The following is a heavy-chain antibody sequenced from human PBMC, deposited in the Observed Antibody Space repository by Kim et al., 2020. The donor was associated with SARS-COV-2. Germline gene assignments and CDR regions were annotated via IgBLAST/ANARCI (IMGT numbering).Heavy chain of an antibody. CDR1: DGSISSGYYY. J-gene: IGHJ6*02. Sequence: SETLSLTCTVYDGSISSGYYYWNWIRQPAGKGLEWIGRIRSSGNTYYTPSLKIPVTTSVHTSKIQFSLTLTSVTAADTAVYYCARRRNYGHSPSYYGMDVWVQATKVSVSS. V-gene: IGHV4-61*02. CDR3: ARRRNYGHSPSYYGMDV. CDR2: IRSSGNT. D-gene: IGHD3-10*01.